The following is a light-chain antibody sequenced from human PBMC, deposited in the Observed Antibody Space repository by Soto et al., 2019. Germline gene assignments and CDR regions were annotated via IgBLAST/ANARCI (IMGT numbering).Light chain of an antibody. CDR2: GAS. V-gene: IGKV3-15*01. Sequence: EIVMTQSPATLSVSPGERATLSCRPSQSVSSNLAWYQQKPGQAPRLLIYGASTRATGIPARFSGSGSGTEFTLTISSLQSEDYAVYYCHQYNNWPPWTFGQGTKVDIK. J-gene: IGKJ1*01. CDR1: QSVSSN. CDR3: HQYNNWPPWT.